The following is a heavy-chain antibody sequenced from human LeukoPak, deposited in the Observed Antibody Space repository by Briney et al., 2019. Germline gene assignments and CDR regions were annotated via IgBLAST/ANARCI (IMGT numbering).Heavy chain of an antibody. CDR2: IYSGGST. CDR3: ARDICGNTPPGYYYGMDV. CDR1: GFTVSSNY. D-gene: IGHD2-15*01. Sequence: PGGSLRLSCAASGFTVSSNYMSWVRQAPGKGLGWVSVIYSGGSTYYADSVKGRFTISRDNSKNTLYLQMNSLRAEDTAVYYCARDICGNTPPGYYYGMDVWGQETTVTVSS. J-gene: IGHJ6*02. V-gene: IGHV3-66*01.